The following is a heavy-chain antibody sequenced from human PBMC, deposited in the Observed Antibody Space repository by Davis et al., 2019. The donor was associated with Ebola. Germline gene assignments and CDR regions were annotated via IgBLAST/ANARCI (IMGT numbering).Heavy chain of an antibody. CDR3: ARDYDSSGYVDY. D-gene: IGHD3-22*01. V-gene: IGHV3-30-3*01. CDR2: ISYDGSNK. CDR1: GFTFSSYA. J-gene: IGHJ4*02. Sequence: PGGSLRLSCAASGFTFSSYAMHWVRQAPGKGLEWVAVISYDGSNKYYADSVKGRFTISRDNSKNTLYLQMNSLRAEDTAAYYCARDYDSSGYVDYWGQGTLVTVSS.